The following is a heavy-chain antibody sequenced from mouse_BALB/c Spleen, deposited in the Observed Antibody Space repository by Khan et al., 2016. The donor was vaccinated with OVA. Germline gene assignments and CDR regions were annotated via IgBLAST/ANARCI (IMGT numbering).Heavy chain of an antibody. V-gene: IGHV1S136*01. D-gene: IGHD1-1*01. CDR1: GYTFTSYV. Sequence: VQLQQSGPELVKPGASVKMSCKASGYTFTSYVMHWVKQKPRQGLEWIGYISPNSDGSKYNEKFRGKATLTSDKSSSTAYMELSSLTSGDSAVYYCLRSLFYYGSAYEGFAYWGQGTLVTVSA. CDR2: ISPNSDGS. J-gene: IGHJ3*01. CDR3: LRSLFYYGSAYEGFAY.